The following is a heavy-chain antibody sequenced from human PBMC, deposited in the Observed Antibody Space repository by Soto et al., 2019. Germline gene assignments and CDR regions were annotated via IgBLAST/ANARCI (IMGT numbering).Heavy chain of an antibody. CDR3: ARDCGVAANEYYYGMDV. CDR2: IYYSGST. D-gene: IGHD2-15*01. J-gene: IGHJ6*02. Sequence: PSETLSLTCTVSGGSVSSGSYYWSWIRQPPGKGLEWIGYIYYSGSTNYNPSLKSRVTISVDTSKNQFSLKLSSVTAADTAVYYCARDCGVAANEYYYGMDVWGQGTTVTVSS. CDR1: GGSVSSGSYY. V-gene: IGHV4-61*01.